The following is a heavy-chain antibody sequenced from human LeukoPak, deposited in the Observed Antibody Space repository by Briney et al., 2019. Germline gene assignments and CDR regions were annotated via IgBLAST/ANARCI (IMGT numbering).Heavy chain of an antibody. V-gene: IGHV3-23*01. Sequence: TGGSLRLSCAASGFTFRSYAMSWVRPAPGKGLEWGSAISGSGGSTYYADSVRGRFTISRDNSKNTLYLHMNSLRAEDTALYYCARNYYEPTYDYYFDCWGQGTLVTGSS. CDR3: ARNYYEPTYDYYFDC. CDR1: GFTFRSYA. CDR2: ISGSGGST. D-gene: IGHD1-26*01. J-gene: IGHJ4*02.